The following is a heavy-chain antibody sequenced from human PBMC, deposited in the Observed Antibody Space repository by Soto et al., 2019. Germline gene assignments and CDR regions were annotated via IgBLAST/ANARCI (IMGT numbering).Heavy chain of an antibody. CDR2: ISDSGTGT. J-gene: IGHJ3*02. CDR3: ATDHTVVIRDAFDI. Sequence: EVQILESGGGLVQPGGSLRLSCAASGFTFSSYAMYWVRQAPGKGLAWVSGISDSGTGTYYADSVKGRFTISRDNSKNTVYLQRKSLRAEDTAVYYCATDHTVVIRDAFDIWGQGTMVNVSS. D-gene: IGHD3-22*01. CDR1: GFTFSSYA. V-gene: IGHV3-23*01.